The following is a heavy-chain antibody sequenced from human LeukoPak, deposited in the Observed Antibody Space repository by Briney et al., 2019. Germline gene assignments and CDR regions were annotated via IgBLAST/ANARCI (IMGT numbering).Heavy chain of an antibody. Sequence: PGGSLRLSCAASGFTFSSYWMSWVRQAPGKGLEWVANIKQDGSEKYYVDSVKGRFTISRDNAKNSLYLQMNSLRAEDTAVYYCARGGVVVPAAIPGGYYFDYWGQGTLVTVSS. CDR1: GFTFSSYW. J-gene: IGHJ4*02. CDR2: IKQDGSEK. CDR3: ARGGVVVPAAIPGGYYFDY. V-gene: IGHV3-7*01. D-gene: IGHD2-2*02.